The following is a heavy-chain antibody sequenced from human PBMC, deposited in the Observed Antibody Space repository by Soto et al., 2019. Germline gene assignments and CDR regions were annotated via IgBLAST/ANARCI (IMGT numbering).Heavy chain of an antibody. D-gene: IGHD6-13*01. CDR2: ISGSGGST. CDR3: AKTGSSWHYYYYYYYMDV. J-gene: IGHJ6*03. V-gene: IGHV3-23*01. Sequence: GGSLRLSCAASGFTFSSYAMSWVRQAPGKGLEWVSAISGSGGSTYYADSVKGRFTISRDNSKNTLYLQMNSLRAEDTAVYYCAKTGSSWHYYYYYYYMDVWGKGTTVTVSS. CDR1: GFTFSSYA.